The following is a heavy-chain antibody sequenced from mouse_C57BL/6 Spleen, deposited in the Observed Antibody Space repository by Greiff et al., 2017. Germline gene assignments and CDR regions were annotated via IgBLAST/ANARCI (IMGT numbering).Heavy chain of an antibody. V-gene: IGHV1-69*01. Sequence: VQLQQPGAELVMPGASVKLSCKASGYTFTSYWMHWVKQRPGQGLEWIGEIDPSDSYTNYNQKFKGKSTLTVDKSSSTAYMQLSSLTSEDSAVYYCARDGYYLYAMDDWGQGTSVTVSS. CDR1: GYTFTSYW. J-gene: IGHJ4*01. D-gene: IGHD2-3*01. CDR3: ARDGYYLYAMDD. CDR2: IDPSDSYT.